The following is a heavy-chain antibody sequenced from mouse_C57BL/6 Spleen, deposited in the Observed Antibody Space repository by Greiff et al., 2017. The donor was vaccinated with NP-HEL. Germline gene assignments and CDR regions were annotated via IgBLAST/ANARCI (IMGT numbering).Heavy chain of an antibody. V-gene: IGHV1-61*01. J-gene: IGHJ2*01. D-gene: IGHD1-1*01. CDR1: GYTFTSYW. CDR3: ARGVVANPYYFDY. CDR2: IYPSDSET. Sequence: VKLQQPGAELVRPGSSVKLSCKASGYTFTSYWMDWVKQKPGQGLEWIGNIYPSDSETHYNQKFKDKATLTVDKSSSTAYMQLSSLTSEDSAVYYCARGVVANPYYFDYWGQGTTLTVSS.